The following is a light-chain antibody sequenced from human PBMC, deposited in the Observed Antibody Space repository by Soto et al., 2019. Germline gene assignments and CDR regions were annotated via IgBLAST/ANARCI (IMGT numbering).Light chain of an antibody. CDR2: AVS. CDR1: QSISSF. Sequence: DIHMTQSPACLSASVGDRATITCRASQSISSFLNWYQQMPGKAPKLLIYAVSNLESGVPSRFSGSGSGTDFTLTISSLQREDFATYYCQQSYSTAKTFGQGTKVDIK. CDR3: QQSYSTAKT. V-gene: IGKV1-39*01. J-gene: IGKJ1*01.